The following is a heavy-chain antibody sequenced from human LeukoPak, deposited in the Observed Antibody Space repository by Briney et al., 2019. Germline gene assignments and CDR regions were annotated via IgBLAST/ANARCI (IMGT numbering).Heavy chain of an antibody. CDR2: ISDSGGST. D-gene: IGHD3-22*01. V-gene: IGHV3-23*01. CDR3: AKRGVVIRVILVGFHKEAYYFDS. CDR1: GFTFSNTW. Sequence: GGSLRLSCAASGFTFSNTWMTWVRQAPGKGLEWVAGISDSGGSTNYADSVKGRFTISRDNPKNTLYLQMNSLRAEDTAVYFCAKRGVVIRVILVGFHKEAYYFDSWGQGALVTVSS. J-gene: IGHJ4*02.